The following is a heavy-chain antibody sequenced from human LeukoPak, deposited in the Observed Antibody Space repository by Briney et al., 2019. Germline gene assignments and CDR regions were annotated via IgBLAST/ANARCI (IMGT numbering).Heavy chain of an antibody. V-gene: IGHV4-30-4*01. D-gene: IGHD5-18*01. CDR2: IYYSGST. Sequence: PFQTLCLTCTVSGGSISSGDYYWTCIRQPPGKGLEWIGYIYYSGSTSYNPSLESRVTISVDTSKNQFSLKVRSVTAADTAVYHCARVLRNTYGHYYDYGMDVRGPGNPGTVSS. J-gene: IGHJ6*02. CDR3: ARVLRNTYGHYYDYGMDV. CDR1: GGSISSGDYY.